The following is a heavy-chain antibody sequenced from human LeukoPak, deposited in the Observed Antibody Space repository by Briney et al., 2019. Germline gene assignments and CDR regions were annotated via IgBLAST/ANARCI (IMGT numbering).Heavy chain of an antibody. CDR1: GLTFSSYA. CDR2: ILSDGSKE. J-gene: IGHJ3*02. CDR3: ARGPVGATLTDAFDI. Sequence: GGSLRLSCAASGLTFSSYAMSWVRQAPGKGLEWVAVILSDGSKEFYTDSVKGRFTISRDNSKNTLYLQMNSLRAEDTAVYYCARGPVGATLTDAFDIWGQGTMVTVSS. V-gene: IGHV3-30*04. D-gene: IGHD1-26*01.